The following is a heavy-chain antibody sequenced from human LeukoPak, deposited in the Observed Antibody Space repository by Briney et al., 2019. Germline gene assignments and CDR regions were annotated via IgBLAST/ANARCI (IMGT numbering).Heavy chain of an antibody. Sequence: GGPLRLSCAGSGFTFSSHWMNWVRQAPGKGLEWVASIKDDGSEKHYVDSVSGRFTISRDNAKNSLHLQMSSLRAEDTAVYYCARRGITISGVLVYHYSGLDVWGQGTTVTVSS. D-gene: IGHD3-3*01. CDR3: ARRGITISGVLVYHYSGLDV. CDR2: IKDDGSEK. CDR1: GFTFSSHW. J-gene: IGHJ6*02. V-gene: IGHV3-7*01.